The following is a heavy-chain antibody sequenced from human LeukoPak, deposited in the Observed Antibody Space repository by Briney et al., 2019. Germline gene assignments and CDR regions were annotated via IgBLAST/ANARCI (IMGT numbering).Heavy chain of an antibody. V-gene: IGHV3-21*01. CDR2: ISKSSALK. D-gene: IGHD2-2*01. Sequence: GGSLRLSCAASGFTFSDYSMNWVRQAPGKGLEYVSSISKSSALKYYSESVRGRFTISRDNAENSLYLDMSNLGAEDTAVYFCVRGDNRDQWGQGTLVTVSS. J-gene: IGHJ4*02. CDR1: GFTFSDYS. CDR3: VRGDNRDQ.